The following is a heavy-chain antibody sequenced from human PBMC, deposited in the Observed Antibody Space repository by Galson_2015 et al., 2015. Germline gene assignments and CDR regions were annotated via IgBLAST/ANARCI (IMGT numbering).Heavy chain of an antibody. CDR1: GDSVSSTSAT. J-gene: IGHJ4*02. Sequence: CAISGDSVSSTSATWNWIRQSPSRGLEWLGRTYYKSKYYNDYAVSVRSRIAINPDTSENQFSLQLSSVTPEDTAVYYCARGWGISMVRGLPYYLDSWGQGPLVTDSS. CDR3: ARGWGISMVRGLPYYLDS. D-gene: IGHD3-10*01. V-gene: IGHV6-1*01. CDR2: TYYKSKYYN.